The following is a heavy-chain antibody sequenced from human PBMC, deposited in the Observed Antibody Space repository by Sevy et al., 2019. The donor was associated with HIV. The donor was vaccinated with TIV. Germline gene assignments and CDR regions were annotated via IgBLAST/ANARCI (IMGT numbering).Heavy chain of an antibody. CDR1: GFIFSNFA. CDR3: ARAVNNHEFFLY. Sequence: GGSLRLSCTVSGFIFSNFAMHWVRQAPGKGLEWVAVTSYDGSHKYYADSVKGRFTVSRDNSRNILSLEMSSLRRDDTAVYYCARAVNNHEFFLYWGQGTLVTDSS. V-gene: IGHV3-30*04. CDR2: TSYDGSHK. D-gene: IGHD6-19*01. J-gene: IGHJ1*01.